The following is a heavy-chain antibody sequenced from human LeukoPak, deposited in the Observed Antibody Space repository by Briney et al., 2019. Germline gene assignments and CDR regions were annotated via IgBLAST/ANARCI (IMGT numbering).Heavy chain of an antibody. Sequence: ASVKVSCKASGYTFTDYYIHWVRQAPGQGLEWMGWNNPNSGGTNYAQKFQGRVTMTRDTSISTAYMELSRLRSDDTAVYYCARERHYYGSGSYYPGAFDPWGQGTLVTVSS. CDR2: NNPNSGGT. D-gene: IGHD3-10*01. CDR3: ARERHYYGSGSYYPGAFDP. J-gene: IGHJ5*02. V-gene: IGHV1-2*02. CDR1: GYTFTDYY.